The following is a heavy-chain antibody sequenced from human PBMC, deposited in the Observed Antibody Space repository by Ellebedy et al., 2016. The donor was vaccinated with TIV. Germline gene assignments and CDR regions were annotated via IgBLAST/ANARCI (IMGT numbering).Heavy chain of an antibody. V-gene: IGHV4-38-2*02. J-gene: IGHJ4*02. CDR1: GGSVSSGYY. Sequence: SETLSLTCSVSGGSVSSGYYWGLIRHPPGQGLERIGSIYHSGSTSYNPSLKSRVAISVDTPKNQFSLWLSSVPAADTAVYYCATRGSHTAFDDFDNWGQGILVTASS. D-gene: IGHD5-18*01. CDR3: ATRGSHTAFDDFDN. CDR2: IYHSGST.